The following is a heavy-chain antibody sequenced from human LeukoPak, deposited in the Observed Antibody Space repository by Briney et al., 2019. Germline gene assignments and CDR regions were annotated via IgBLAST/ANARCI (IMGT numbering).Heavy chain of an antibody. CDR1: GYSFTSYW. CDR2: IYPGDSDT. D-gene: IGHD3-22*01. J-gene: IGHJ3*02. V-gene: IGHV5-51*01. CDR3: ARQKVTMIVVGAFDI. Sequence: GESLKISCKGSGYSFTSYWIGWVRQMPGKGLEWMGIIYPGDSDTRYSPSFQGQVTISADKSISTAYLQWSSLEASDTAMYYCARQKVTMIVVGAFDIWGQGTMVTVSS.